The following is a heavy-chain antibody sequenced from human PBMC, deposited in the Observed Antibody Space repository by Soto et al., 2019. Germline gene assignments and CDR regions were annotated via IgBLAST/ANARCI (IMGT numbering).Heavy chain of an antibody. CDR3: VREVRYGSGSYSLDP. V-gene: IGHV4-30-4*01. CDR1: GGSISSGDYY. CDR2: IYYSGST. J-gene: IGHJ5*02. D-gene: IGHD3-10*01. Sequence: QVQLQESGPGLVKPSQTLSLTCTVSGGSISSGDYYWSWIRQPPGKGLEWIGYIYYSGSTYYNPSLKSRVTISVDTSKNQFSLKLSSVTAADTAVYYCVREVRYGSGSYSLDPWGQGTLVTVSS.